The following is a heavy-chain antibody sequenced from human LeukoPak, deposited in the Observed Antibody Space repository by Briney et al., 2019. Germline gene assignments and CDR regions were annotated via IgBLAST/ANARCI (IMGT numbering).Heavy chain of an antibody. Sequence: GGSLRLSCAASEFTFSSYSMNWVRQAPGKGLEWVSSISSSSSYIYYADSVKGRFTISRDNAKNSLYLQMNSLRAEDTAVYYCARDVSSGYYSYYYYGMDVWGQGTTVTVSS. J-gene: IGHJ6*02. CDR3: ARDVSSGYYSYYYYGMDV. D-gene: IGHD3-22*01. CDR2: ISSSSSYI. CDR1: EFTFSSYS. V-gene: IGHV3-21*01.